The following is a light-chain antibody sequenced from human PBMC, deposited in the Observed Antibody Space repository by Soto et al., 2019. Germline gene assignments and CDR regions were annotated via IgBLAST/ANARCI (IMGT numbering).Light chain of an antibody. CDR3: QSYDSSLSGSYV. J-gene: IGLJ1*01. V-gene: IGLV1-40*01. Sequence: QSVLTQPPSVSGAPGQRVTFSCTGSTSNIGAGYVVHWYQQLPGTSPKLLIFGNSNRPSGVPDRFSASRPGSSASLAITGLQAEDEADYYCQSYDSSLSGSYVFGSGTKVTVL. CDR2: GNS. CDR1: TSNIGAGYV.